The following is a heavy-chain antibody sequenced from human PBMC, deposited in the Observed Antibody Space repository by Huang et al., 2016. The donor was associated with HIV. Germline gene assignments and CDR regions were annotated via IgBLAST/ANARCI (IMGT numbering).Heavy chain of an antibody. CDR2: IITNNRHT. D-gene: IGHD3-22*01. V-gene: IGHV1-18*04. J-gene: IGHJ3*01. CDR1: GYTFTDYG. Sequence: QVQLVQSGAEVKKPGASVKVSCKACGYTFTDYGISWVRQAPVQGLEWVVGIITNNRHTDKLQEVQGIVTMTTDTSTSTAYMELRSLTSDDTAVYYCARDRGRHYYDTTGYRTYDGFDFWGRGTMVSVSS. CDR3: ARDRGRHYYDTTGYRTYDGFDF.